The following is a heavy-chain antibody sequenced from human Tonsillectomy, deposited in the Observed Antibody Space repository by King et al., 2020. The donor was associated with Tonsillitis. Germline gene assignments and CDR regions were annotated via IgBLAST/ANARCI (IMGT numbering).Heavy chain of an antibody. CDR2: ISCSNSTI. CDR1: GFTFSFYS. Sequence: VQLVESGGGLVQPGGSLRLSCEASGFTFSFYSINWVRQAPGKGLEWVSYISCSNSTIYYADSVRGRFSISRDNAKNSLYLQMNSLRDEDTAVYYCARDLGGVPTAGILRYWGQGTLVTVSS. CDR3: ARDLGGVPTAGILRY. J-gene: IGHJ4*02. V-gene: IGHV3-48*02. D-gene: IGHD6-13*01.